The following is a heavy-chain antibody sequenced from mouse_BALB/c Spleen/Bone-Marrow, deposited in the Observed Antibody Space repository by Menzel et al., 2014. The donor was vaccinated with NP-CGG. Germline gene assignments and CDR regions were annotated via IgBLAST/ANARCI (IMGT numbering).Heavy chain of an antibody. CDR3: ARDYSYYFDY. J-gene: IGHJ2*01. CDR2: IRNKANGYTT. CDR1: GFTLTDHY. D-gene: IGHD2-1*01. V-gene: IGHV7-3*02. Sequence: EVQRVESGGGLVQPGGFLRLSCATSGFTLTDHYVSWVRQPPGKALEWLGFIRNKANGYTTEYSASVKGRFTISRDNSQSIVYLQMNTLRAEDSATYYCARDYSYYFDYWGQGTTLTVSS.